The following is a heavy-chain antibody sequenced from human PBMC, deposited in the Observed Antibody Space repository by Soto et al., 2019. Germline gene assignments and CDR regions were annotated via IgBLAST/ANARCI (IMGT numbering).Heavy chain of an antibody. CDR3: AKGIEWELPFAYYGMDV. D-gene: IGHD1-26*01. V-gene: IGHV3-23*01. CDR2: ISGSGGST. Sequence: GGSLRLSCAASGFTFSSYAMSWVRQAPGKGLEWVSAISGSGGSTYYADSVKGRFTISRDNSKNTLYLQMNSLRAEDTAVYYCAKGIEWELPFAYYGMDVWGQGTTVTVSS. CDR1: GFTFSSYA. J-gene: IGHJ6*02.